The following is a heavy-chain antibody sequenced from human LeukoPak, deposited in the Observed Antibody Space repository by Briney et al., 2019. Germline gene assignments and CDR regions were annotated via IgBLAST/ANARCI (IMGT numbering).Heavy chain of an antibody. CDR2: ISGSGGST. CDR1: GFTFSSYA. V-gene: IGHV3-23*01. D-gene: IGHD6-6*01. CDR3: AKFGGGIAARRYYFDY. J-gene: IGHJ4*02. Sequence: GGSLRLSCAASGFTFSSYARSWVRQAPGKGLEWVSAISGSGGSTYYADSVKGRFTISRDNSKNTLYLQMNSLRAEDTAVYYCAKFGGGIAARRYYFDYWGQGTLVTVSS.